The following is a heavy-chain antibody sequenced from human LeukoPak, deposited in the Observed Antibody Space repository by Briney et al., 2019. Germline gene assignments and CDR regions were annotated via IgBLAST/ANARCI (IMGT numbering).Heavy chain of an antibody. CDR3: ASNPPRTGDFNS. D-gene: IGHD7-27*01. J-gene: IGHJ4*02. Sequence: GGSLRLSCVASGFSFSDYYMTWIRQAPGKGLEWVSYSSSSGSTIYHADSVKGRFAISRDNARNSLYLQINSLRAEDTAVYYCASNPPRTGDFNSWGQGALVTVSS. V-gene: IGHV3-11*01. CDR2: SSSSGSTI. CDR1: GFSFSDYY.